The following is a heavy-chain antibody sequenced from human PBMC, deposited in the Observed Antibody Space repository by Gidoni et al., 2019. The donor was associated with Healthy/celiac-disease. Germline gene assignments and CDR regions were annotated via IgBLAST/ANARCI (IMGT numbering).Heavy chain of an antibody. V-gene: IGHV1-18*01. CDR3: ARADKKPTTVTTEFDP. Sequence: QVQLVQSGAEVKKPGASVTVSCTASGYTFTSYGISWVRQAPGQGLEWMGWISAYNGNTNYAQKLQGRVTMTTDTSTSTAYMELRSLRSDDTAVYYCARADKKPTTVTTEFDPWGQGTLVTVSS. D-gene: IGHD4-4*01. CDR1: GYTFTSYG. CDR2: ISAYNGNT. J-gene: IGHJ5*02.